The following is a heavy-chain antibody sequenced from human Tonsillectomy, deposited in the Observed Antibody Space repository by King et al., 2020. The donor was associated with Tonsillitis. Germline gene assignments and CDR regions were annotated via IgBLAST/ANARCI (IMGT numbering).Heavy chain of an antibody. CDR3: ATGGSGWYWVY. CDR1: GYTFTAYY. V-gene: IGHV1-2*02. D-gene: IGHD6-19*01. Sequence: QLVQSGAEVKKPGASGRVSCKASGYTFTAYYIHWVRQAPGQGLEWMGWINPKSGGTTYTQKFQGRITMTRDTSISTAYMELSRLRSDDTAMYYCATGGSGWYWVYWGQGTLVTVSS. CDR2: INPKSGGT. J-gene: IGHJ4*02.